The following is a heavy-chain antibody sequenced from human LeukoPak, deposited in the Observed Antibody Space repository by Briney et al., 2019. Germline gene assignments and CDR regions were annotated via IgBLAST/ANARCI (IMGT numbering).Heavy chain of an antibody. Sequence: SQTLSLTCTVSGGSISRSSFYWSWIRQPAWKGLEWIGRIYTSGNTNYNPSLQSRASISIDTSKNQFSLKLSSVTAADTAVYYCARARIYCSSTSCYPPYYMDVWGKGTTVTVSS. V-gene: IGHV4-61*02. D-gene: IGHD2-2*01. J-gene: IGHJ6*03. CDR2: IYTSGNT. CDR3: ARARIYCSSTSCYPPYYMDV. CDR1: GGSISRSSFY.